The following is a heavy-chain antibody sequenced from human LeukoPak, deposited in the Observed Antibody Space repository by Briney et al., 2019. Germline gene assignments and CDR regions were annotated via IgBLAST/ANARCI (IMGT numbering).Heavy chain of an antibody. V-gene: IGHV3-30-3*01. D-gene: IGHD3-22*01. CDR2: ISYDGSNK. Sequence: PGRSLRLSCAASGFTFSSYAMHWVRQAPGKGLEWVAVISYDGSNKYYADSVKGRFTISRDNSKNTLYLQMNSLRAEDTAVYYCASPLDYYDSSGPPGVWGQGTLVTVSS. J-gene: IGHJ4*02. CDR1: GFTFSSYA. CDR3: ASPLDYYDSSGPPGV.